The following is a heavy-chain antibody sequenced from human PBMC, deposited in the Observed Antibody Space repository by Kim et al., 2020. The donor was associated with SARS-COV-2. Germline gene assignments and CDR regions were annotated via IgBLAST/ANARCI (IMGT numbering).Heavy chain of an antibody. CDR3: ARVPYRAYDAFDI. CDR1: GGSISSGGYY. V-gene: IGHV4-31*03. Sequence: SETLSLTCTVSGGSISSGGYYWSWIRQHPGKGLEWIGYIYYSGSTYYNPSLKSRVTISVDTSKNQFSLKLSSVTAADTAVYYCARVPYRAYDAFDIWGQGTMVTVSS. J-gene: IGHJ3*02. D-gene: IGHD3-16*01. CDR2: IYYSGST.